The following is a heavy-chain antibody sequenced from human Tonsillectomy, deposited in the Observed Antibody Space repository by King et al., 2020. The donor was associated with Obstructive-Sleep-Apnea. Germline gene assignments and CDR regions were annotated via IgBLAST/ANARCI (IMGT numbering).Heavy chain of an antibody. D-gene: IGHD6-13*01. J-gene: IGHJ6*02. V-gene: IGHV4-59*01. CDR1: GGSISSYY. Sequence: QLQESGPGLVKPSETLSLTCTVSGGSISSYYWSWIRQPPGKGLEWIGYIYYSGSTNYNPSLKSRVTISVDTSKNQFSLKLSSVTAADTAVYYCARTYSSSPSDYFGMDVWGQGTTVTVSS. CDR2: IYYSGST. CDR3: ARTYSSSPSDYFGMDV.